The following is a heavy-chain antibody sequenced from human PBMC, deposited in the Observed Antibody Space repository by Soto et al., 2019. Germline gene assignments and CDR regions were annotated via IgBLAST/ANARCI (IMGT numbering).Heavy chain of an antibody. V-gene: IGHV4-34*01. D-gene: IGHD3-3*01. Sequence: SETLSLTCAVYGGSFSGYYWSWIRQPPGKGLEWIGEINHSGSTNYNPSLKSRVTISVDTSKNQFSLKLSSVTAADTAVYYCARGGRNVLRFLEWLPRVYYYGMDVWGQGTTVTVS. CDR1: GGSFSGYY. CDR2: INHSGST. J-gene: IGHJ6*02. CDR3: ARGGRNVLRFLEWLPRVYYYGMDV.